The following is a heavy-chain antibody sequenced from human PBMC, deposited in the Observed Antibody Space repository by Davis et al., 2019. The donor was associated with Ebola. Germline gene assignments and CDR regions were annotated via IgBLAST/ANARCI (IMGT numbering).Heavy chain of an antibody. Sequence: MPSETLSLTCTVSGGSISSGDYYWSWIRQPPGKGLEWIGYIYYSGSTYYNPSLKSRVTISVDTSKNQFSLKLSSVTAADTAVYYCSRGWLELLFSAVDYWGQGTLVTVSS. CDR1: GGSISSGDYY. CDR2: IYYSGST. D-gene: IGHD1-7*01. CDR3: SRGWLELLFSAVDY. V-gene: IGHV4-30-4*01. J-gene: IGHJ4*02.